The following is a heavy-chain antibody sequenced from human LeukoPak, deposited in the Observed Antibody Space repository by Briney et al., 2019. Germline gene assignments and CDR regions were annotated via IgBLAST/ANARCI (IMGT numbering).Heavy chain of an antibody. CDR1: GGSISSSPYY. CDR3: ARVYYSSSYDYWYFDL. D-gene: IGHD6-13*01. Sequence: SETLSLTCTVSGGSISSSPYYWGWIRQPPGKGLEWIGSIYYSGTTNYNPSLKSRLTISVDTSKNQFSLKLSSVTAADTAVYYCARVYYSSSYDYWYFDLWGRGTLVTVSS. V-gene: IGHV4-39*07. J-gene: IGHJ2*01. CDR2: IYYSGTT.